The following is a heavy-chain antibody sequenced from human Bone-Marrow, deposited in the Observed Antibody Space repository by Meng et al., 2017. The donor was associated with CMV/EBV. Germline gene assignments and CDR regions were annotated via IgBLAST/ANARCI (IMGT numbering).Heavy chain of an antibody. CDR3: ASIDSSGYYTGFDY. V-gene: IGHV1-8*03. CDR2: MNPNSGNT. CDR1: EYTFTSYD. J-gene: IGHJ4*02. D-gene: IGHD3-22*01. Sequence: ASEYTFTSYDSSWERQATGQGLEWMGWMNPNSGNTGYAQKFQGRVTITRNTSISTAYMELSSLRSEDTAVYYCASIDSSGYYTGFDYWGQGTLVTVSS.